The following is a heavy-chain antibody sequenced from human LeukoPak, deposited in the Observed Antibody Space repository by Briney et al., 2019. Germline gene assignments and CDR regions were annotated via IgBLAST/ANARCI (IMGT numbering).Heavy chain of an antibody. V-gene: IGHV4-30-4*08. CDR3: ARDFVVAPNWFDP. D-gene: IGHD2-15*01. CDR2: IYYSGST. J-gene: IGHJ5*02. CDR1: GFTFSSYA. Sequence: LRLSCAASGFTFSSYAMSWVRQPPGKGLEWIGYIYYSGSTYYNPSLKSRVTISVDTSKNQFSLKLSSVTAADTAVYYCARDFVVAPNWFDPWGQGTLVTVSS.